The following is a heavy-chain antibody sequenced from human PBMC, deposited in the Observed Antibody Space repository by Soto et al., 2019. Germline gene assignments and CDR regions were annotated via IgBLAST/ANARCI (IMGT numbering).Heavy chain of an antibody. CDR2: MNPNSGNT. CDR3: ARGVLGDFWSGYFHNWFDP. D-gene: IGHD3-3*01. Sequence: GASVKVSCKASGYTFTSYDINWVRQATGQGLEWMGWMNPNSGNTGYAQKFQGRVTMTRNTSISTAYMELSSLRSEDTAVYYCARGVLGDFWSGYFHNWFDPWGQGTLVTVSS. V-gene: IGHV1-8*01. J-gene: IGHJ5*02. CDR1: GYTFTSYD.